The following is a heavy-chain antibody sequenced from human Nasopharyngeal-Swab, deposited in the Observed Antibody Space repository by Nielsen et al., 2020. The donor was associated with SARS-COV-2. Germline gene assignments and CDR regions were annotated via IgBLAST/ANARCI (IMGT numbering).Heavy chain of an antibody. J-gene: IGHJ6*03. CDR1: GGSISSYD. CDR2: IYYSGST. V-gene: IGHV4-59*08. D-gene: IGHD1-20*01. Sequence: SETLSLTCTVSGGSISSYDWSWIRQPPGKGLEGIGYIYYSGSTNYNPSLKSRVTISVDTSKNQFSLKLSSVTAADTAVYYCARRGFITGRAGYYYYMDVWGKGTTVTVSS. CDR3: ARRGFITGRAGYYYYMDV.